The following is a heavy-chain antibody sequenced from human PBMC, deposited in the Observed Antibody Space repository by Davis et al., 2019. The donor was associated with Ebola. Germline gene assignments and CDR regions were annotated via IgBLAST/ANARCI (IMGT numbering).Heavy chain of an antibody. CDR3: ARLYGDYAVGWFDP. CDR1: GGSISSSSYY. V-gene: IGHV4-61*05. Sequence: PSETLSLTCTVSGGSISSSSYYWGWIRQPPGKGLEWIGYIYYSGSTNYNPSLKSRVTISVDTSKNQFSLKLSSVTAADTAVYYCARLYGDYAVGWFDPWGQGTLVTVSS. J-gene: IGHJ5*02. D-gene: IGHD4-17*01. CDR2: IYYSGST.